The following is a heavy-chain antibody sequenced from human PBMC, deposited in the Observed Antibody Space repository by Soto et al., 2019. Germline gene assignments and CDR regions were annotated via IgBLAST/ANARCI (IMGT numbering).Heavy chain of an antibody. Sequence: PGGSLRLSCAASGFTFNNYAMHWVRQAPGKGLEWVAFISYDGSSKYYADSVTGRFTISRDNSRNTLYLQMNSLRAEDTAAYYCARGDGYIYGNTFDSWGQGTLVTVSS. CDR3: ARGDGYIYGNTFDS. CDR2: ISYDGSSK. J-gene: IGHJ4*02. V-gene: IGHV3-30-3*01. CDR1: GFTFNNYA. D-gene: IGHD5-18*01.